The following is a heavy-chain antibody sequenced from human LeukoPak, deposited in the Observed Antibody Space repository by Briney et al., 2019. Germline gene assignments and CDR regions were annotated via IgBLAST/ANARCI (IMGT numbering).Heavy chain of an antibody. CDR2: IDVTTGGS. V-gene: IGHV3-23*01. CDR1: GFTLSNYA. CDR3: AKVNYYQPYF. J-gene: IGHJ4*02. Sequence: GGSLRLSCAASGFTLSNYAMSWVRQAPGKGLEWVSTIDVTTGGSYYADSVKGRLTISRDTFQNALYLQLNSLRVDDTAIYYCAKVNYYQPYFWGQGTLVTVPS. D-gene: IGHD2-2*01.